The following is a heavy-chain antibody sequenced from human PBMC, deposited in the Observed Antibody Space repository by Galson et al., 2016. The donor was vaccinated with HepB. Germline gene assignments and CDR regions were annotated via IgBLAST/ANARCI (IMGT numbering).Heavy chain of an antibody. V-gene: IGHV1-18*01. J-gene: IGHJ4*02. Sequence: SCKASGYTFTSRGISWVRQAPGQGLEWMGWISAYDGHTNYGRKLQDSLTMTTDTSTSTAYMELRSLRSDDTAVYYCARDQAPLPGDYWGQGTLVTVSS. D-gene: IGHD2-15*01. CDR2: ISAYDGHT. CDR3: ARDQAPLPGDY. CDR1: GYTFTSRG.